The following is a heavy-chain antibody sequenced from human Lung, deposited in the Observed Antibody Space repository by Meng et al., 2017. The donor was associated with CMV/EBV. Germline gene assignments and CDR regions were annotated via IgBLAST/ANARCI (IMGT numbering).Heavy chain of an antibody. J-gene: IGHJ6*02. CDR1: GFTFDDHA. CDR2: ISWDGGST. CDR3: AKATVSAAGFPHMDV. Sequence: SSAASGFTFDDHAMHWVRQAPGKGLEWISLISWDGGSTYYADSVKGRFTTSRDNSENSLYLQINSLRVEDTAVYYCAKATVSAAGFPHMDVWGQGTTVTVSS. D-gene: IGHD6-13*01. V-gene: IGHV3-43D*03.